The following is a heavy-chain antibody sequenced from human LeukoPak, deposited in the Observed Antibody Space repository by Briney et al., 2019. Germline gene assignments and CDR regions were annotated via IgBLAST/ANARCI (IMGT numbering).Heavy chain of an antibody. V-gene: IGHV4-31*03. CDR2: IYYSGST. CDR1: GGSISSGGYY. J-gene: IGHJ5*02. CDR3: ARSASYYDILTGYYPGWFDP. Sequence: SQTLSLTCTVSGGSISSGGYYWSWIRQHPGKGLEWIGYIYYSGSTYYNPSLKSRVTISVDTSKNRFSLKLSSVTAADTAVYYCARSASYYDILTGYYPGWFDPWGQGTLVTVSS. D-gene: IGHD3-9*01.